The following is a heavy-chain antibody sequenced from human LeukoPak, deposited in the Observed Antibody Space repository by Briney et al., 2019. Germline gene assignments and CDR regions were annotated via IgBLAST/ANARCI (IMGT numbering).Heavy chain of an antibody. Sequence: GGSLRLSCAASGFTFSNSAMHWVRQAPGKGLEWVALISYDGSAGYYADSVRGRFTVSRDNSKTTVYLQMNRLRPEDTAVYHCAKDQSRAVTGTWDFWGQGTLVTVSS. CDR1: GFTFSNSA. CDR3: AKDQSRAVTGTWDF. V-gene: IGHV3-30*04. CDR2: ISYDGSAG. J-gene: IGHJ4*02. D-gene: IGHD6-19*01.